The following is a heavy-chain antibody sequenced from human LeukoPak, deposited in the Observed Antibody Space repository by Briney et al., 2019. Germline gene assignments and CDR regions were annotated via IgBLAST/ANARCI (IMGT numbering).Heavy chain of an antibody. CDR2: IKDDGTEK. V-gene: IGHV3-7*01. CDR3: ARRPFGADY. D-gene: IGHD3-10*01. J-gene: IGHJ4*02. Sequence: GGSLRLSCTTSGFNFRAYWMGWVRQPPGKGLQWVANIKDDGTEKYYVDSVRGRFAISRDNAKNSVYLQMNSLRVEDTAVYYCARRPFGADYWGQGTLVTVSS. CDR1: GFNFRAYW.